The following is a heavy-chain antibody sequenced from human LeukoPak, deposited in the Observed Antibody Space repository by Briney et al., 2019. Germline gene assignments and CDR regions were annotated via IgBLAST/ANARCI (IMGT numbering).Heavy chain of an antibody. CDR2: ISGSGGST. V-gene: IGHV3-23*01. CDR1: GFTFSSYA. Sequence: GGSLRLSCAASGFTFSSYAMSWVRQAPGKGLEWVSAISGSGGSTYYADSVKGRFTISRDNSKNTLYLQMNSLRAEDTAVYYCAREYYDFWSGNNWFDPWGQGTLVTVSS. CDR3: AREYYDFWSGNNWFDP. D-gene: IGHD3-3*01. J-gene: IGHJ5*02.